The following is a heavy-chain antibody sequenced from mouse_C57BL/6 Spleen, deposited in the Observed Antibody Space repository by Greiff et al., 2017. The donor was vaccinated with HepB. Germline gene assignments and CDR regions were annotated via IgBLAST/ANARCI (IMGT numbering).Heavy chain of an antibody. D-gene: IGHD2-5*01. Sequence: QVQLQQSGAELVKPGASVKMSCKASGYTFTSYWITWVKQRPGQGLEWIGDIYPGSGSTNYNEKFKSKATLTVDTSSSTAYMQRSSLTSEDSAVYYCARPYSNYVYAMDYWGQGTSVTVSS. CDR3: ARPYSNYVYAMDY. V-gene: IGHV1-55*01. CDR2: IYPGSGST. CDR1: GYTFTSYW. J-gene: IGHJ4*01.